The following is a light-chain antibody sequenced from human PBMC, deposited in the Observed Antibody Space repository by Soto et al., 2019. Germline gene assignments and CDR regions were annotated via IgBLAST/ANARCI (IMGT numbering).Light chain of an antibody. J-gene: IGKJ1*01. V-gene: IGKV3-20*01. Sequence: EIVLTQSPGTLSLSPGERATLSCRASQSFPTSYLAWYQPRPGQPPRLLMYAASSRAAGIPYRFSGSVSGTEYTLTINGLDPEDFAVYYGQHYVDSAWGFGQGTRVDIK. CDR3: QHYVDSAWG. CDR1: QSFPTSY. CDR2: AAS.